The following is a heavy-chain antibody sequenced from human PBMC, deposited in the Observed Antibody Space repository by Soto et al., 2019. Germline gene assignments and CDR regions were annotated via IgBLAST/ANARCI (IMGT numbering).Heavy chain of an antibody. V-gene: IGHV3-23*01. CDR2: ISGSGGST. J-gene: IGHJ4*02. Sequence: GGSLRLSCAASGFTFSSYAMSWVRQAPGKGLEWVSAISGSGGSTYYADSVKGRFTISRDNSKNTLYLQMNSLRAEDTAVYYCAKDLRVRAVRGSPGFDYWGQGTLVTVSS. CDR1: GFTFSSYA. CDR3: AKDLRVRAVRGSPGFDY. D-gene: IGHD3-10*01.